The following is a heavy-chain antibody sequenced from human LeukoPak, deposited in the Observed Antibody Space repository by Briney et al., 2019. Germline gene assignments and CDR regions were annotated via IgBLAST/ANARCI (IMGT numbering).Heavy chain of an antibody. CDR2: INHSGST. V-gene: IGHV4-34*01. J-gene: IGHJ4*02. Sequence: SETLSLTCAVSGESFSGYYWSWIRQSPEKGLEWIGQINHSGSTTYNPSLKSRLTISVDSSKNQVSLKLSSVTAADTAVYYCARARRPSVERRYSGGWYYFDYWGQGTLVTVSS. CDR3: ARARRPSVERRYSGGWYYFDY. D-gene: IGHD6-19*01. CDR1: GESFSGYY.